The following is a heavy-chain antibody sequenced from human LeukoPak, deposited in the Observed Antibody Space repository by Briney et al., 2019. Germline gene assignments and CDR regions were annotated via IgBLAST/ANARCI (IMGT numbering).Heavy chain of an antibody. CDR3: ARVFYSYVAN. V-gene: IGHV4-61*02. CDR1: GGSISSGSYY. J-gene: IGHJ4*02. CDR2: IYTSGST. Sequence: SQTLSLTCTVSGGSISSGSYYWSWIRQPAGKGLEWIGRIYTSGSTNYNPSLKSRVTISVDTSKNQFSLKLSSVTAADTAVYYCARVFYSYVANWGQGTLVTVSS. D-gene: IGHD5-18*01.